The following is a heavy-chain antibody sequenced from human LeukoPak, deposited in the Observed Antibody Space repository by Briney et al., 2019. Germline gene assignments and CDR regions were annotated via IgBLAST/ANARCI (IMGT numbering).Heavy chain of an antibody. V-gene: IGHV4-30-4*08. Sequence: SETLSLTCTVSGGSISSGDYYWSWIRQPPGKGLEWIGYIYYSGSTYYNPSLKSRVTISVDTSKNQFSLKLSSVTAADTAVYYCARDQGGGSCYDYWGQGTLVTVSS. CDR3: ARDQGGGSCYDY. J-gene: IGHJ4*02. D-gene: IGHD2-15*01. CDR2: IYYSGST. CDR1: GGSISSGDYY.